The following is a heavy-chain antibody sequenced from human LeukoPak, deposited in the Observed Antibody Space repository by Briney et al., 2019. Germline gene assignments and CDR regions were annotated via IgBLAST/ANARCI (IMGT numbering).Heavy chain of an antibody. D-gene: IGHD3-16*01. CDR1: GGSISSYY. CDR3: ARHGGIEAFDI. Sequence: SETLSLTCTVSGGSISSYYWSWIRQPPGRGLEWIGYIYYSGSTNYNPSLKSRVTISVDTSKNQFSLKLSSVTAADTAVYYCARHGGIEAFDIWGQGTIVTVSS. J-gene: IGHJ3*02. CDR2: IYYSGST. V-gene: IGHV4-59*01.